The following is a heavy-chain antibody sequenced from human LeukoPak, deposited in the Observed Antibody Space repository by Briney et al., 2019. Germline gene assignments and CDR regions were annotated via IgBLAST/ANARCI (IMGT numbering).Heavy chain of an antibody. V-gene: IGHV3-23*01. Sequence: GGSLRLSCAVSGITLSNYGMTWVRQAPGKGLEWVAGLSGSGGSTNYADSVKGRFTISRDNAKNTLYLQMNSLRAEDTAVYFCAKRGVVVRVILVGFHKEAYYFDSWGQGVLVTVSS. CDR3: AKRGVVVRVILVGFHKEAYYFDS. CDR2: LSGSGGST. D-gene: IGHD3-10*01. CDR1: GITLSNYG. J-gene: IGHJ4*02.